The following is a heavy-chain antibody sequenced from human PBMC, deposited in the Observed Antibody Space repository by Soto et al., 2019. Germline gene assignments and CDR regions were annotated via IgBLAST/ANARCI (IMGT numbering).Heavy chain of an antibody. CDR3: ARSPIAARPLNWFDP. CDR1: GGTFSSYA. Sequence: SVKVSCKASGGTFSSYAISWVRQAPGQGLEWMGGIIPIFGTANYAQKFQGRVTITADESTSTAYMEPSSLRSEDTAVYYCARSPIAARPLNWFDPWGQGTLVTVSS. J-gene: IGHJ5*02. CDR2: IIPIFGTA. V-gene: IGHV1-69*13. D-gene: IGHD6-6*01.